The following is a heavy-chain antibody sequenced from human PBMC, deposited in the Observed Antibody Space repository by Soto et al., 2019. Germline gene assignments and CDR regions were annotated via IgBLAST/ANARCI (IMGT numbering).Heavy chain of an antibody. CDR2: INADNGQT. J-gene: IGHJ5*02. CDR3: ATGEFWTRLGGVSSFDP. CDR1: GYTFARFA. Sequence: LVQSGTEVKKPGAPVKLSCKASGYTFARFAVHWVRQAPGQSLEWMGWINADNGQTKYSQNFQGRITMTRDKSANTVYLEVHSLRSQDTAFYYCATGEFWTRLGGVSSFDPWGQGTLVTVSS. D-gene: IGHD2-8*02. V-gene: IGHV1-3*01.